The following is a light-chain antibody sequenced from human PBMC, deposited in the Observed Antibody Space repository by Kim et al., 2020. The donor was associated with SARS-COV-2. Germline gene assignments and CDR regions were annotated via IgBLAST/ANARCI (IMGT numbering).Light chain of an antibody. J-gene: IGLJ3*02. CDR2: EVT. Sequence: GQSITISCPGTPRDVGSYDLVSWYQQHPGKVPKLMIYEVTKRSSGVPSRFSGSKSGNTASLTISGLQAEDEANYYCCSYTSSTSLVFGGGTELTVL. CDR1: PRDVGSYDL. CDR3: CSYTSSTSLV. V-gene: IGLV2-23*02.